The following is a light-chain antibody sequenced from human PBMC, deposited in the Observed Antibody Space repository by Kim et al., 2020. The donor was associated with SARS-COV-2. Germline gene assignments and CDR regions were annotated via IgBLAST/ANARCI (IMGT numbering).Light chain of an antibody. CDR2: TAS. CDR1: QNINTH. J-gene: IGKJ4*01. V-gene: IGKV1-39*01. CDR3: QQSYSLPLT. Sequence: STSIGDRVTITCRATQNINTHLNWYQQKPGKAPNLLIYTASNLQSGVPSRFSGSGSGTEFSLTISSLQPEDFATYYCQQSYSLPLTFGGGTKLEI.